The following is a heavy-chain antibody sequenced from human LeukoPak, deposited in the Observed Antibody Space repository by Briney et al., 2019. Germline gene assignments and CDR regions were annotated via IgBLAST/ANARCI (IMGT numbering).Heavy chain of an antibody. CDR2: IYHSGST. Sequence: SETLSLTCAVSGGSISSGGYSWSWIRQPPGKGLEWIGYIYHSGSTYYNPSLKRRVTISVDRSKNQFSLKLSSVTAADTAVYYCARHRRYASRRFSAFDIWGQGTMVSVSS. D-gene: IGHD1-1*01. J-gene: IGHJ3*02. CDR1: GGSISSGGYS. CDR3: ARHRRYASRRFSAFDI. V-gene: IGHV4-30-2*01.